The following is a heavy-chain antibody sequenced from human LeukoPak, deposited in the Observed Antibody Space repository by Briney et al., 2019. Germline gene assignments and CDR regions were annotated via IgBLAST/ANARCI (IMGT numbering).Heavy chain of an antibody. J-gene: IGHJ4*02. CDR3: ATRYCSSASCYSFDY. CDR1: GYTFTSYD. D-gene: IGHD2-2*01. CDR2: ISTYNGNT. Sequence: ASVKVSCKASGYTFTSYDISWVRQAPGQGLEWMGWISTYNGNTNYAQKLQGRVTMTTDTSTSTAYMELRSLRSDDTAVYYCATRYCSSASCYSFDYWGQGTLGTVSS. V-gene: IGHV1-18*01.